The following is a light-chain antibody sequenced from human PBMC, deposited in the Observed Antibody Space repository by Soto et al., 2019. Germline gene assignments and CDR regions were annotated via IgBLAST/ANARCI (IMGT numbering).Light chain of an antibody. Sequence: QAVVTQPASVSGSPGQSITISCTGTSSDVGGYNYVSWYQQHPGKAPQLIIYEVTNRPSGVSNRFSGSKSGNTASLTISGLQAEDEADYYCTSYTSTSPLDVFGGGTKVTVL. CDR3: TSYTSTSPLDV. V-gene: IGLV2-14*01. CDR2: EVT. J-gene: IGLJ3*02. CDR1: SSDVGGYNY.